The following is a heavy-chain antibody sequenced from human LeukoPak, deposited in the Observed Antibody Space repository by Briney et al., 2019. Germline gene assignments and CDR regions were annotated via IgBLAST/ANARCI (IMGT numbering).Heavy chain of an antibody. Sequence: GESLKISCKGSGYSFTSYWISWVRQMPGKGPEWMGRIDPSDSYTNYSPSFQGHVTISADKSISTAYLQWSSLKASDTAMYYCARGDGDLGTSFDYWGQGTLVTVSS. CDR3: ARGDGDLGTSFDY. D-gene: IGHD1-14*01. V-gene: IGHV5-10-1*01. J-gene: IGHJ4*02. CDR1: GYSFTSYW. CDR2: IDPSDSYT.